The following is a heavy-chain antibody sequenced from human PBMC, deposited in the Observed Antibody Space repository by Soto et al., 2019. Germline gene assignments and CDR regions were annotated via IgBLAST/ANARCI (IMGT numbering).Heavy chain of an antibody. V-gene: IGHV1-69*06. Sequence: SVKVSCKASGGTFSSYAISWVRQAPGQGLEWMGGIIPIFGTANYAQKFQGRVTITADKSTSTAYMELSSLRSEDTAVYYCGSSESRWVYGDYLPHFDYGGKETRVPVPQ. CDR3: GSSESRWVYGDYLPHFDY. D-gene: IGHD4-17*01. J-gene: IGHJ4*02. CDR2: IIPIFGTA. CDR1: GGTFSSYA.